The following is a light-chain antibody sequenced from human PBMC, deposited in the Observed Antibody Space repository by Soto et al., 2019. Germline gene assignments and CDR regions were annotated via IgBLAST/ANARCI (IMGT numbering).Light chain of an antibody. Sequence: IQMTQSPSSLSASVVDIVTITFHASQDISNALNWYQQIPGKAPKLLIYGASSLESGVPSRFSGSGSGTEFTLTISSLQPEDFATYYCQQFKSYVSFGQGTRLEIK. V-gene: IGKV1-13*02. CDR2: GAS. J-gene: IGKJ5*01. CDR1: QDISNA. CDR3: QQFKSYVS.